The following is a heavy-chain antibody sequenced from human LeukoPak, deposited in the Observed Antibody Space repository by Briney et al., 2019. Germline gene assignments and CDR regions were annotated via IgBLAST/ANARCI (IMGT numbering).Heavy chain of an antibody. J-gene: IGHJ4*02. D-gene: IGHD6-19*01. CDR1: GFTFGDYA. Sequence: HPWGVLRLSCTASGFTFGDYAMSWVRQAPGKGLEWVGFIRSKAYGGTTEYAASVKGRFTISRDDSKSIAYLQMNSLKTEDTAVYYCTSNSGYSSGWYVRGENYFDYWGQGTLVTVSS. CDR2: IRSKAYGGTT. CDR3: TSNSGYSSGWYVRGENYFDY. V-gene: IGHV3-49*04.